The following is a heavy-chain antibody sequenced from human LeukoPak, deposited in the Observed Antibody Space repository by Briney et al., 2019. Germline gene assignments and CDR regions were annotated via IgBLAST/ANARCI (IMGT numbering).Heavy chain of an antibody. CDR2: IWYDGSNK. CDR1: GFTFSSYG. CDR3: AREWSGYYKSFDY. J-gene: IGHJ4*02. D-gene: IGHD3-3*01. Sequence: GGSLRLSCAASGFTFSSYGMHWVRQAPGKGLEWVAVIWYDGSNKYYADSVKGRFTISRDNSKNTLYLQMNSLGAEDTAVYYCAREWSGYYKSFDYWGQGTLVTVSS. V-gene: IGHV3-33*01.